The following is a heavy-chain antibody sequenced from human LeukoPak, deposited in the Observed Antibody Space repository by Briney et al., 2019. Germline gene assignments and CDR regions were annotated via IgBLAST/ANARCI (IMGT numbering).Heavy chain of an antibody. CDR3: ARDQDSSSWLYYFDY. Sequence: GGSLRLSCAASGFTFSSYSMNWVRQAPGKGLGWVSSIGSSSSYIYYADSVKGRFTISRDNAKNSLYLQMNSLRAEDTAVYYCARDQDSSSWLYYFDYWGQGTLVTVSS. J-gene: IGHJ4*02. CDR2: IGSSSSYI. V-gene: IGHV3-21*01. D-gene: IGHD6-13*01. CDR1: GFTFSSYS.